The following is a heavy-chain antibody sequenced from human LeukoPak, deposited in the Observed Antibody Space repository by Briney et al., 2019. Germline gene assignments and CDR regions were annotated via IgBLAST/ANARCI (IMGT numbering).Heavy chain of an antibody. D-gene: IGHD3-22*01. V-gene: IGHV4-34*01. CDR3: ARGPYYFDSSEYNY. J-gene: IGHJ4*02. Sequence: PSETLSLTCEVFGGSFSGYYWTWIRHPPGKGLEWLGEIIHDGSTTYNPSLESRVTISVDTSKNQFSLKLRSVTAADSAVYYCARGPYYFDSSEYNYWGQGTLVTVSS. CDR2: IIHDGST. CDR1: GGSFSGYY.